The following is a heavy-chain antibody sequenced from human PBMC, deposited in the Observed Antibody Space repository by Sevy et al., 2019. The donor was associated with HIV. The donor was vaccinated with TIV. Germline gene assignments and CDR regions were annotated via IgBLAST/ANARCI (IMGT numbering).Heavy chain of an antibody. CDR2: IYYSGST. Sequence: SETLSLTCTVSGGSISSSSYYWGWIRQPPGKGLEWIGSIYYSGSTYYNPSLKSRVTISVDTSKNQFSLKLSSVTAADTAVYYCARHTSRYCSGGSCYSRPFDYWGQGTLVTVSS. CDR3: ARHTSRYCSGGSCYSRPFDY. J-gene: IGHJ4*02. D-gene: IGHD2-15*01. V-gene: IGHV4-39*01. CDR1: GGSISSSSYY.